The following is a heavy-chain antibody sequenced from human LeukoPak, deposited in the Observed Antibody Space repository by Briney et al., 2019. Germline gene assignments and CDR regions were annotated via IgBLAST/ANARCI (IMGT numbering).Heavy chain of an antibody. J-gene: IGHJ6*02. CDR3: ARSNYYTVDV. V-gene: IGHV3-11*01. CDR1: GFTSSDYY. CDR2: ISSSGGTT. Sequence: PAGSLRLSCAASGFTSSDYYMTWIRRPPGKGPEWISYISSSGGTTTYVDSVKGRFTISRDNAKNSLYLQMNSLRADDTAVYYCARSNYYTVDVWGQGTAVTVSS.